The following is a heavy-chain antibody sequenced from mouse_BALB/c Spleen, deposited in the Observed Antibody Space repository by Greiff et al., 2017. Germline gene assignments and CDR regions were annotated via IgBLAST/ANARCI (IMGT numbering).Heavy chain of an antibody. V-gene: IGHV1S137*01. CDR3: AREGDGYPHWYFDV. CDR2: ISTYYGDA. J-gene: IGHJ1*01. Sequence: QVQLQQSGAELVRPGVSVKISCKGSGYTFTDYAMHWVKQSHAKSLEWIGVISTYYGDASYNQKFKGKATMTVDKSSSTVYMELARLTSEDSAISYCAREGDGYPHWYFDVWGAGTTVTVSS. D-gene: IGHD2-3*01. CDR1: GYTFTDYA.